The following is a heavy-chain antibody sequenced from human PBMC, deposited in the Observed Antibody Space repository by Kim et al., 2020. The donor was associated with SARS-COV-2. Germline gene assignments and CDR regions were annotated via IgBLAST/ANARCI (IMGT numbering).Heavy chain of an antibody. CDR1: GGTFSSYA. CDR2: IIPIFGTA. J-gene: IGHJ6*02. V-gene: IGHV1-69*13. D-gene: IGHD4-17*01. Sequence: SVKVSCKASGGTFSSYAISWVRQAPGQGLEWMGGIIPIFGTANYAQKFQGRVTITADESTSTAYMELSSLRSEDTAVYYCARAPYGDYGGDYYYYGMDVWGQGTTVTVSS. CDR3: ARAPYGDYGGDYYYYGMDV.